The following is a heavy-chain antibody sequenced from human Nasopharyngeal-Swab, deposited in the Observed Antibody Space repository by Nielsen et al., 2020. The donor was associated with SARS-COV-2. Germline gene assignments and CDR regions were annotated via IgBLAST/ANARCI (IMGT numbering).Heavy chain of an antibody. CDR2: IPSDGSDR. V-gene: IGHV3-30*03. CDR1: GFTFSGYA. Sequence: GGSLRLSCVASGFTFSGYAMHWVRQAPGKGLEWVAVIPSDGSDRYYADSVKGRFTISRDNAKNSLYLQMNSLRAEDAAVYYCVRDTPAMFAYWGQGTLVTVSA. J-gene: IGHJ4*02. CDR3: VRDTPAMFAY.